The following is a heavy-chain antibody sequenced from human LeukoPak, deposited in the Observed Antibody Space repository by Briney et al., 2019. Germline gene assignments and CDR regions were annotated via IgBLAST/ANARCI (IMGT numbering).Heavy chain of an antibody. Sequence: GGSLRLSCAASGFTFSSYGMYWVRQAPGKGLEWVAVISYDGSNKYYADSVKGRFTISRDNSKNTLYLQMNSLRAEDTAVYYCARDRTPSIAAAGTYHDAFDIWGQGTMVTVSS. J-gene: IGHJ3*02. D-gene: IGHD6-13*01. CDR2: ISYDGSNK. V-gene: IGHV3-30*03. CDR1: GFTFSSYG. CDR3: ARDRTPSIAAAGTYHDAFDI.